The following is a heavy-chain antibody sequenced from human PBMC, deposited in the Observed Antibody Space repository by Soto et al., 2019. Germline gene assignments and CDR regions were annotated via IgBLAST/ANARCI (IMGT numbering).Heavy chain of an antibody. CDR1: GFIFRTYW. CDR3: VRDLAD. J-gene: IGHJ4*02. Sequence: EVQLVESGGGLVQPGGSLRLSCAASGFIFRTYWMHWLRQVPGKGLVWVSRINSDGTTTSYADSVKGRFTISRDNAKNTLYLQMNSRRAEDTAVYYCVRDLADWGQGTLVTVSS. V-gene: IGHV3-74*01. D-gene: IGHD3-3*02. CDR2: INSDGTTT.